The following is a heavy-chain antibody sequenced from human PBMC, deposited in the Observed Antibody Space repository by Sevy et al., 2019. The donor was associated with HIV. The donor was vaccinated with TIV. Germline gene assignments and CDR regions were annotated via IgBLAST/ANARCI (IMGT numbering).Heavy chain of an antibody. CDR1: GFNFNNHW. CDR3: ARLPTGLQSFNYLLSTYFDS. CDR2: IKQDGSEK. Sequence: GGSLRLSCAASGFNFNNHWVSWVRQAPEKGLEWVANIKQDGSEKYYVDSLKGRFTISRDNANNSLSLQIDGLRAEDTAVYYCARLPTGLQSFNYLLSTYFDSWGQGTLVTVSS. V-gene: IGHV3-7*01. D-gene: IGHD4-4*01. J-gene: IGHJ4*02.